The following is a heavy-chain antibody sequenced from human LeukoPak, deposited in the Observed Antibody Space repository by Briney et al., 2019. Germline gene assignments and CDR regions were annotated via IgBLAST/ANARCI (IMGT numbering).Heavy chain of an antibody. CDR1: GFIFSGYA. CDR3: ARGFNDFWSGSQLEY. D-gene: IGHD3-3*01. J-gene: IGHJ4*02. CDR2: ISYDGGKT. V-gene: IGHV3-30-3*01. Sequence: PGRSLRLSCAASGFIFSGYAMHWVRQAPGKGLEWVAVISYDGGKTYYADSVKGRFTISRDNSKSTLYLQMNSLRSEDTAVYYCARGFNDFWSGSQLEYWGQGTLVTVSS.